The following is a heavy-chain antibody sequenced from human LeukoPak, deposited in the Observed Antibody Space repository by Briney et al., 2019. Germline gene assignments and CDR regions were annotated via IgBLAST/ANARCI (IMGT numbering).Heavy chain of an antibody. CDR1: GLTVSSNY. V-gene: IGHV3-66*01. CDR3: AREDIAAAGTFDY. J-gene: IGHJ4*02. CDR2: IYSGGST. Sequence: GGSLRLSCAASGLTVSSNYMSWVRQAPGKGLEWVSVIYSGGSTYYADSVKGRFTISRDNSKNTLYLQMNSLRAEDTAVYYCAREDIAAAGTFDYWGQGTLVTVSS. D-gene: IGHD6-13*01.